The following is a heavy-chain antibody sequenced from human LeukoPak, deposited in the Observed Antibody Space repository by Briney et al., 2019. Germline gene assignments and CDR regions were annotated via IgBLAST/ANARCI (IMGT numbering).Heavy chain of an antibody. D-gene: IGHD3-10*01. CDR2: ISYDGSNK. CDR1: GFTFSSYG. J-gene: IGHJ4*02. Sequence: GGSLRLSCAASGFTFSSYGMHWVRQATGKGLEWVAVISYDGSNKYYADSVKGRFTISRDNSKNTLYLQMNSLRAEDTAVYYCAKGGRDVWFGELGAFDYWGQRTLVTVSS. CDR3: AKGGRDVWFGELGAFDY. V-gene: IGHV3-30*18.